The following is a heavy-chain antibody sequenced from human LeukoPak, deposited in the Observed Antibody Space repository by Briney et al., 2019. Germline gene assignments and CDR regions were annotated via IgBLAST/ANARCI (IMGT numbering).Heavy chain of an antibody. CDR3: AAHSGSYYAFDI. V-gene: IGHV1-69*13. Sequence: SVKVSCKASGGTFSSYAISWVRQAPGQGLEWMGGIIPIFGTANYAQKFQGRVTITADESTSTAYMALSSLRSEDTAVYYCAAHSGSYYAFDIWGQGTMVTVSS. D-gene: IGHD1-26*01. J-gene: IGHJ3*02. CDR2: IIPIFGTA. CDR1: GGTFSSYA.